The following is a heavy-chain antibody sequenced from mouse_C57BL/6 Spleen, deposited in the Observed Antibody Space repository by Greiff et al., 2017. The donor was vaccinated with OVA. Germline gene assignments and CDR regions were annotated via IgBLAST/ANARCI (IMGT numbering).Heavy chain of an antibody. D-gene: IGHD2-3*01. CDR3: ARETIYDGYYVWYFDV. J-gene: IGHJ1*03. CDR1: GFTFSSYA. CDR2: ISDGGSYT. Sequence: EVQVVESGGGLVKPGGSLKLSCAASGFTFSSYAMSWVRQTPEKRLEWVATISDGGSYTYYPDNVKGRFTISRDNAKNNLYLQMSHLKSEDTAMYYCARETIYDGYYVWYFDVWGTGTTVTVSS. V-gene: IGHV5-4*01.